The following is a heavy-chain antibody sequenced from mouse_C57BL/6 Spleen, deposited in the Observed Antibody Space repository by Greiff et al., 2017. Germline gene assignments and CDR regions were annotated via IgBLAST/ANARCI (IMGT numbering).Heavy chain of an antibody. D-gene: IGHD2-1*01. V-gene: IGHV1-18*01. CDR1: GYTFTDYN. CDR3: ATPYGNGFAY. Sequence: VQLQKSGPELVKPGASVKIPCKASGYTFTDYNMDWVKQSHGKSLEWIGDINPNNGGTIYNQKFKGKATLTVDKSSNTAYMELRSLTSEDTAVYYCATPYGNGFAYWGQGTLVTVSA. CDR2: INPNNGGT. J-gene: IGHJ3*01.